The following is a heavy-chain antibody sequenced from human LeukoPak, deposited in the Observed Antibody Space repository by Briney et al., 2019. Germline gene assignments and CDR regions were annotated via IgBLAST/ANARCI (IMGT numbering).Heavy chain of an antibody. J-gene: IGHJ6*02. CDR1: GFTFSDHF. V-gene: IGHV3-11*01. Sequence: GGSLRLSCAASGFTFSDHFMSWIRQAPGKGLEWVAYISRGGIKIYYPDSVEGRFTISRDDAKNSVYLQMNSLRAEDTAVYYCARPKGSAFWGQGTTVTVSS. CDR2: ISRGGIKI. CDR3: ARPKGSAF.